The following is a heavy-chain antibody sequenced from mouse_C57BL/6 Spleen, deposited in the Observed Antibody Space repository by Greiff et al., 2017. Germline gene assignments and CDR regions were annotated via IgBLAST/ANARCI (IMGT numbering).Heavy chain of an antibody. CDR3: ARDDVPFAY. CDR2: IYPGDGGT. J-gene: IGHJ3*01. Sequence: LEESGPELVKPGASVKISCKASGYAFSSSWMNWVKQRPGQGLEWIGRIYPGDGGTNYNGKFKGKATLTADKSSSTAYMQLSSLTSEASAVYFCARDDVPFAYWGQGTLVTVSA. D-gene: IGHD2-12*01. V-gene: IGHV1-82*01. CDR1: GYAFSSSW.